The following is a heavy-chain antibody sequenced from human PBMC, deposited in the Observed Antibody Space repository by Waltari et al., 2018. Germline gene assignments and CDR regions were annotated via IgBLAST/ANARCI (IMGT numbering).Heavy chain of an antibody. J-gene: IGHJ4*02. CDR3: ARDRIAARLYFDY. D-gene: IGHD6-6*01. V-gene: IGHV1-3*01. CDR1: GGTFSSYA. Sequence: QVQLVQSGAEVKKPGSSVKVSCKASGGTFSSYAISWVRQAPGQRLEWMGWINAGNGNTKYSQKFQGRVTITRDTSASTAYMELSSLRSEDTAVYYCARDRIAARLYFDYWGQGTLVTVSS. CDR2: INAGNGNT.